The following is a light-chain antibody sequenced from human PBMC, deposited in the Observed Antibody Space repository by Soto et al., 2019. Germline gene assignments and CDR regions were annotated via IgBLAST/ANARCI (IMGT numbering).Light chain of an antibody. J-gene: IGKJ5*01. CDR3: QQYHNWPPIT. CDR1: QSVSSRF. Sequence: EIVLTQSPGTLSLSPGERATLSCRASQSVSSRFLAWYQQKPGQAPRLLMYGASNRATGIPDRFSGTGSGTDFTLTISSLQSEDFAVYYCQQYHNWPPITFGQGTRLEIK. CDR2: GAS. V-gene: IGKV3-20*01.